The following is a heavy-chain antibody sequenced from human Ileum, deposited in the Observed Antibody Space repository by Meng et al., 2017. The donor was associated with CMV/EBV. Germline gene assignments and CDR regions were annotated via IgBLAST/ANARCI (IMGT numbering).Heavy chain of an antibody. D-gene: IGHD3-10*01. V-gene: IGHV4-34*01. CDR1: GGSFSPYY. CDR3: ARGGGTPIRGVLPFDF. Sequence: QVKLKQWGAGLLRRSEALSLTCAVDGGSFSPYYWSWIRQSPGKGLEWIAEIDHTGSTNYNPSLRSRVTISIDTSSSHFSLNLTSATAADTAVYYCARGGGTPIRGVLPFDFWGQGTLVTVSS. J-gene: IGHJ4*02. CDR2: IDHTGST.